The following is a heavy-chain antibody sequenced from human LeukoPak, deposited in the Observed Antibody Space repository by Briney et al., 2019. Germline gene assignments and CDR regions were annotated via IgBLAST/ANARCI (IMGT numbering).Heavy chain of an antibody. Sequence: SQTLSLTCPVPGASISSGGYSWSWIRKPPGKGLEWIGYIYHSGSTYYNPSLKSRVTISVDRSKNQFSLKLSSVTAADTAVYYCARAGLSSGDWFDPWGQGTLVTVSS. V-gene: IGHV4-30-2*01. CDR1: GASISSGGYS. J-gene: IGHJ5*02. D-gene: IGHD3-16*01. CDR2: IYHSGST. CDR3: ARAGLSSGDWFDP.